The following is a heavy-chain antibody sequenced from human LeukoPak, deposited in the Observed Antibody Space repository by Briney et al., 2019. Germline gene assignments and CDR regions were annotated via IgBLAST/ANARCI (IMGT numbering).Heavy chain of an antibody. Sequence: PGGSLRLSCAASGFTVSSNYMSWVRRAPGKGLEWVSVIYSGGSTYYADSVKGRFTISRDNSKNTLYPQMNSLRAGDTAVYYCARGVAADRFDYWGQGTLVTVSS. V-gene: IGHV3-53*01. CDR2: IYSGGST. CDR1: GFTVSSNY. D-gene: IGHD6-13*01. CDR3: ARGVAADRFDY. J-gene: IGHJ4*02.